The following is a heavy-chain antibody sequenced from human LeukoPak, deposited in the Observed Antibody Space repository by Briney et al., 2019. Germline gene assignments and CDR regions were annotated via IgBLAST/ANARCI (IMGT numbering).Heavy chain of an antibody. J-gene: IGHJ4*02. Sequence: PGGSLRLSCEASGFTFSNFAMTWVRQAPGKGLEWVSAINTAGRACYEDSVKGRFTITRDNSKNTVYLQMINLRAEDTAIYYCSKGASSAGMLDFQYWGQGTRVTVSS. CDR1: GFTFSNFA. D-gene: IGHD6-6*01. CDR2: INTAGRA. V-gene: IGHV3-23*01. CDR3: SKGASSAGMLDFQY.